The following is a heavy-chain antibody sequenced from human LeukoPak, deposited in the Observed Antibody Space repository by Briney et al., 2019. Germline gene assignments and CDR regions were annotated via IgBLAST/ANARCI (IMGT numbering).Heavy chain of an antibody. CDR3: ARDGNWGSLRGAFDI. Sequence: ASVKVSCKASGYTFTVYYIHWVRHPPGQGLEWMGWINPHSGGTNYAQNFRGRVTMTRDTSISTAYMELSSLRSDDTAVYYCARDGNWGSLRGAFDIWGQGTRVTVSS. V-gene: IGHV1-2*02. D-gene: IGHD7-27*01. CDR1: GYTFTVYY. CDR2: INPHSGGT. J-gene: IGHJ3*02.